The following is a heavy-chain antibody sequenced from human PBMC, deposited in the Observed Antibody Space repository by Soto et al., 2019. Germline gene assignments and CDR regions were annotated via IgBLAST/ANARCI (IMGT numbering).Heavy chain of an antibody. Sequence: GGSLRLSCAGSGFIFSGYSMNWVRQAPGKGLEWVSSISTTSTYIYYADSVKGRFTVSRDNAKNSLYLQMTGLRPEDTAMYYCARDGIVGTTDFFDYWGQGTLVTVSS. CDR3: ARDGIVGTTDFFDY. CDR2: ISTTSTYI. V-gene: IGHV3-21*01. D-gene: IGHD1-26*01. CDR1: GFIFSGYS. J-gene: IGHJ4*02.